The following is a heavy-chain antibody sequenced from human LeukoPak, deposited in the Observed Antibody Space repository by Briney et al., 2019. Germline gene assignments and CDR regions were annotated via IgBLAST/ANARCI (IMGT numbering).Heavy chain of an antibody. CDR1: GFTFSSYS. D-gene: IGHD3-9*01. J-gene: IGHJ2*01. Sequence: PGGSLRLSCVASGFTFSSYSFNWVRQAPGKGLEWVSSITSRSDYIYYADSVKGRFTISRDNSKNSVYLQMNSLRAEDTAVYYCATSPYHLLTGYYPWYFDLWGRGTLVTVYS. V-gene: IGHV3-21*01. CDR2: ITSRSDYI. CDR3: ATSPYHLLTGYYPWYFDL.